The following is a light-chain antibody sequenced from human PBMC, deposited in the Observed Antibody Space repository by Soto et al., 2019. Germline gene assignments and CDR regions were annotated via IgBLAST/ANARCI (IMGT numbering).Light chain of an antibody. CDR1: SSNVANND. V-gene: IGLV1-47*02. J-gene: IGLJ2*01. CDR3: GAWDDSLSGPA. CDR2: SNN. Sequence: QSVLTQPPSVSAAPGQKVSISCSGSSSNVANNDVSWYQHLPGTAPKLLIYSNNQRPSGVPDRFSGSKSGTSASLAISGLRSEDEADYYCGAWDDSLSGPAFGGGTKVTVL.